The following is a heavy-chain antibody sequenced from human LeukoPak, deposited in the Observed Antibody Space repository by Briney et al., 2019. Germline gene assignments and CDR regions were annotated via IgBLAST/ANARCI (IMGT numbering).Heavy chain of an antibody. Sequence: AASVKVSCKASGYTFTSYGISWVRQAPGQGLEWMGWVIPSSGGTNYAQNFQDRVTMTRDTSISTAYMELSSLTYDDTAVYYCARGVLLQGRGAFDIWGQGAMVTVSS. CDR1: GYTFTSYG. V-gene: IGHV1-2*02. D-gene: IGHD2-15*01. CDR2: VIPSSGGT. J-gene: IGHJ3*02. CDR3: ARGVLLQGRGAFDI.